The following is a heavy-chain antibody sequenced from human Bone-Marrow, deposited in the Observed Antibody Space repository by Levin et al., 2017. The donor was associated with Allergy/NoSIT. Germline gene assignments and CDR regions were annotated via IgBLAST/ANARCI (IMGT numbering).Heavy chain of an antibody. Sequence: PSETLSLTCTVSGGSISSYYWSWIRQPPGKGLEWIGYIYYSGSTNYNPSLKSRVTISVDTSKNQFSLKLSSVTAADTAVYYCARATYKEELFDPWGQGTLVTVSS. CDR2: IYYSGST. CDR1: GGSISSYY. V-gene: IGHV4-59*01. D-gene: IGHD3-10*01. CDR3: ARATYKEELFDP. J-gene: IGHJ5*02.